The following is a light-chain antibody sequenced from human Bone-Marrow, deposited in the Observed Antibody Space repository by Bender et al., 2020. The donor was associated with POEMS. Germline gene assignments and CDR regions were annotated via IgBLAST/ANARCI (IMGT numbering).Light chain of an antibody. V-gene: IGLV2-8*01. CDR2: EVT. Sequence: QSALTQPPSASGSPGQSITISCTGTSSDLGGYNYVSWYQQHPGKAPKLLIYEVTKRPSGVPDRFSGSKSGTSASLAITGLQADDEADYYCQSYDSSLSASVFGSGTKVTVL. CDR3: QSYDSSLSASV. CDR1: SSDLGGYNY. J-gene: IGLJ1*01.